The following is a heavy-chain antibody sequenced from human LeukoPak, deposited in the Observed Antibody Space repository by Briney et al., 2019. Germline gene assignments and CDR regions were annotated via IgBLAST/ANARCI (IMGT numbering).Heavy chain of an antibody. D-gene: IGHD3-16*02. J-gene: IGHJ4*02. Sequence: GGSLRLSCAVSGFTFSSYSMNWVRQAPGKGLEWVSSISSSSSYIYYADSVKGRFTISRDNAKNSLYLQMNSLRAEDTAVYYCARDQGDYVWGSYRSQYFDYWGQGTLVTVSS. CDR1: GFTFSSYS. CDR3: ARDQGDYVWGSYRSQYFDY. CDR2: ISSSSSYI. V-gene: IGHV3-21*01.